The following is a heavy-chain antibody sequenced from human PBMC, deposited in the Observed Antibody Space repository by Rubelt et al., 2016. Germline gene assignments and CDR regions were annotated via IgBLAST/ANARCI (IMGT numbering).Heavy chain of an antibody. CDR3: ARVIWGNGWSNNWFDP. CDR2: INAGNGNT. V-gene: IGHV1-3*01. J-gene: IGHJ5*02. Sequence: QVQLVQSGAEVKKPGASVKVSCKASGYTFTSYAMHWVRQAPGQRLEWMGWINAGNGNTKYSQKFQGRVTITRDTTAGTAYMELSSLRSEDTAVYYCARVIWGNGWSNNWFDPWGQGTLVTVSS. CDR1: GYTFTSYA. D-gene: IGHD6-19*01.